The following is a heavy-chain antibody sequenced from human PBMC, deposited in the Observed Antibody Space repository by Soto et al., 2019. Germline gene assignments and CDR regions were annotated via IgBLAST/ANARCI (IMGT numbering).Heavy chain of an antibody. CDR1: GFTFSSYA. CDR2: ISGSGGST. CDR3: AKDPMVVREGYEAFDI. Sequence: GGSLRLSCAASGFTFSSYAMSWVRQASGKGLEWVSAISGSGGSTYYADSVKGRFTISRDNSKNTLYLQMNSLRAEDTAVYYCAKDPMVVREGYEAFDIWGQGTMVTVSS. J-gene: IGHJ3*02. V-gene: IGHV3-23*01. D-gene: IGHD2-15*01.